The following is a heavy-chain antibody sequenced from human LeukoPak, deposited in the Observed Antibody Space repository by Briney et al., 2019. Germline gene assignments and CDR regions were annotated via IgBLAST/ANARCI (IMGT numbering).Heavy chain of an antibody. Sequence: GASVKVSCKASGYTFTSYGISWLRQAPGQGLEWMGLISAYNGNTNYAQKLQGRVTMTTDTSTSTAYMELRSLRSDDTAVYYCARGTDRLGMIVVIITPGAFDVWGQGTMVTVSS. CDR1: GYTFTSYG. V-gene: IGHV1-18*01. J-gene: IGHJ3*01. CDR2: ISAYNGNT. D-gene: IGHD3-22*01. CDR3: ARGTDRLGMIVVIITPGAFDV.